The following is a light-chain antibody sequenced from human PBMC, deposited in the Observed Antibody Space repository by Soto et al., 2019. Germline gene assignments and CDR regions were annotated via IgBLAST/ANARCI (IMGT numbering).Light chain of an antibody. CDR3: QQYYSYPLT. CDR1: QGISSY. CDR2: AAS. Sequence: AIRMTQSPSSFSASTGDRVTITCRASQGISSYLAWYQQKPGKAPKLLIYAASTLQSGVQSRFSGSGSGTDFTLTIRCLQSEDFATYYCQQYYSYPLTFGGGTKVDIK. J-gene: IGKJ4*01. V-gene: IGKV1-8*01.